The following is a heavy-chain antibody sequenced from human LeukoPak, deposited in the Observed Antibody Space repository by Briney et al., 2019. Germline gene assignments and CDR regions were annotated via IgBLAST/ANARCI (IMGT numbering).Heavy chain of an antibody. CDR1: GGSISSYD. CDR2: TYTSGST. J-gene: IGHJ2*01. Sequence: SETLSLTCTVSGGSISSYDWSWIRQPAGKGLEWVGRTYTSGSTNYNPSLKSRVTMSVDMSKNQFSLKLSSMIAADTAVYYCARVSSSWYQDWYFDLWGRGTLVTVPS. D-gene: IGHD6-13*01. V-gene: IGHV4-4*07. CDR3: ARVSSSWYQDWYFDL.